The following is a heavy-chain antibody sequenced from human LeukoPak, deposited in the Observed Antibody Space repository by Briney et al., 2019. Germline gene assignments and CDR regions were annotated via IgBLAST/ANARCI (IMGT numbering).Heavy chain of an antibody. Sequence: SETLSLTCTVSGGSISSYYWSWIRQPAGKGLKWIGRIYTSGSTDYNPSLKSRVTMSVDTSKNQFSLKLTSVTAADTAVYYCARGIAAASERALDIWGQGTTVTVSS. CDR2: IYTSGST. D-gene: IGHD6-13*01. CDR1: GGSISSYY. J-gene: IGHJ3*02. CDR3: ARGIAAASERALDI. V-gene: IGHV4-4*07.